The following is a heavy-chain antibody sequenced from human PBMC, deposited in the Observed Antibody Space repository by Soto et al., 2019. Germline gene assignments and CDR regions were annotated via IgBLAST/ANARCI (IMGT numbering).Heavy chain of an antibody. CDR2: ISSSSSYI. CDR3: ARGGNWNDAGDF. J-gene: IGHJ4*02. Sequence: GGSLRLSCAASGFIFSTYSMNWVRQAPGKGLEWVSSISSSSSYIYYADSVNGRFTISRDNAENSLYLQMNSLRAEDTAVYYCARGGNWNDAGDFWGQGTLVTVSS. D-gene: IGHD1-1*01. CDR1: GFIFSTYS. V-gene: IGHV3-21*01.